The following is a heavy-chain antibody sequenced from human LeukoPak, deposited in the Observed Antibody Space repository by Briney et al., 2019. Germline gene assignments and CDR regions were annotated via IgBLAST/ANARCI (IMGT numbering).Heavy chain of an antibody. J-gene: IGHJ5*02. CDR1: GCTLSSYV. CDR3: AKSGGDYA. Sequence: PGGSLRLSCAASGCTLSSYVMSWVRQAPGKGLEWVSSTSGSGGSTYYADSVKGRFTISRDNSKNTLSLQMNSLRAEDTAVYYCAKSGGDYAWGQGTLVTISS. CDR2: TSGSGGST. V-gene: IGHV3-23*01. D-gene: IGHD2-21*02.